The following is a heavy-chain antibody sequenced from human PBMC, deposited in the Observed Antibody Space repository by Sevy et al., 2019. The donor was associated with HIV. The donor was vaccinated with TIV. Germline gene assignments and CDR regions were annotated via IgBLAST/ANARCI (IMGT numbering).Heavy chain of an antibody. CDR2: ISPNGGRT. V-gene: IGHV3-64*01. CDR3: ARVAFRELLPNGLDS. D-gene: IGHD1-7*01. CDR1: GFTFSSHT. J-gene: IGHJ4*02. Sequence: GGSLRLSCAASGFTFSSHTMLWVRQAPGKGHEYVSAISPNGGRTYSANSVKGRFTISRDNSNDMLYLKMDSLRTEDMAVYYCARVAFRELLPNGLDSWGQGTLVTVSS.